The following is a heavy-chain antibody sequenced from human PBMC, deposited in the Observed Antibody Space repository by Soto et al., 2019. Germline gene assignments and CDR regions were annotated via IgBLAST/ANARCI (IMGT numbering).Heavy chain of an antibody. CDR3: ARERWLVDYYYGMDV. J-gene: IGHJ6*02. Sequence: QVQLVESGGGVVQPGRSLRLSCAASGFTFSSYAMHWVRQAPGKGLEWVAVISYDGSNKYYADSVKGRFTISRDNSKNTPYLQMNSLRAEDTAVYYCARERWLVDYYYGMDVWGQGTTVTVSS. D-gene: IGHD6-19*01. V-gene: IGHV3-30-3*01. CDR1: GFTFSSYA. CDR2: ISYDGSNK.